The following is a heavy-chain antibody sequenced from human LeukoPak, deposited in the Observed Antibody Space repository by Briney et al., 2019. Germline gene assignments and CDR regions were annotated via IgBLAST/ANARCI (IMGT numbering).Heavy chain of an antibody. J-gene: IGHJ6*02. V-gene: IGHV3-21*01. CDR2: ISSTSTYI. CDR1: GFTFRTYS. CDR3: ARVGPPSYAMDV. Sequence: GSLRLSCAVSGFTFRTYSMNWVRQAPGKGLEWVSSISSTSTYIYYADSVKGRFTISRDNAMNSLYLHMNSLRAEDTAVYYCARVGPPSYAMDVWGQGTTVTVSS.